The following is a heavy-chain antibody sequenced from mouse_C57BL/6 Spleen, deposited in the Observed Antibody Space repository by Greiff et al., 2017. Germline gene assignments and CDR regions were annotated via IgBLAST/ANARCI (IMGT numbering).Heavy chain of an antibody. V-gene: IGHV5-17*01. Sequence: EVKVVESGGGLVKPGGSLKLSCAASGFTFSDYGMHWVRQAPEKGLEWVAYISSGSSTIYYADTVKGRFTISRDNAKNTLFLQMTSLRSEDTAMYYCARDYDGSHYYAMDYGGQGTSVTVSS. CDR2: ISSGSSTI. J-gene: IGHJ4*01. CDR3: ARDYDGSHYYAMDY. CDR1: GFTFSDYG. D-gene: IGHD2-4*01.